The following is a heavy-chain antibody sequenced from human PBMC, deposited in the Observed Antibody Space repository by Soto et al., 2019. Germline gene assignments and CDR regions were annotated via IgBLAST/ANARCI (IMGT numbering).Heavy chain of an antibody. CDR1: GYTFTSYG. CDR2: VSAYNGNT. D-gene: IGHD6-13*01. V-gene: IGHV1-18*01. CDR3: ARQVIAAAGKGYYYYYMDV. J-gene: IGHJ6*03. Sequence: QVPLVQSGAEVKKPGASVKVSCKASGYTFTSYGISWVRQAPGQGLEWMGWVSAYNGNTNYAQKLQGRVTMTTDTSTSTAYMELRSLRSDDTAVYYCARQVIAAAGKGYYYYYMDVWGKGTTVTVSS.